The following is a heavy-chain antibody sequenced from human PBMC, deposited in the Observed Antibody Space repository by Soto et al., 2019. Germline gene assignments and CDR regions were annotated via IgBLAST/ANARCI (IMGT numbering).Heavy chain of an antibody. D-gene: IGHD3-22*01. CDR3: AKGKSSVYGAFDT. Sequence: EVLLLESGGVLVQPGGSLRLSCAASGFTFSTSAMSWVRQAPGMVLDWVSGISGSGASTYYADSVKGRFTISRDNVKNTLSLQMNSLRAEDTALYDCAKGKSSVYGAFDTWGQGTMVTVSS. CDR2: ISGSGAST. V-gene: IGHV3-23*01. CDR1: GFTFSTSA. J-gene: IGHJ3*02.